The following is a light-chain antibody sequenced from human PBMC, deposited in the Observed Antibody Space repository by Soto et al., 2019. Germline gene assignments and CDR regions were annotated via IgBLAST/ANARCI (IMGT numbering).Light chain of an antibody. CDR1: RSNIGTNT. CDR3: TTWDDSLNGPV. J-gene: IGLJ2*01. V-gene: IGLV1-44*01. CDR2: SND. Sequence: QSALTQPPSASVSPGQRVTISCSGSRSNIGTNTVNWYQHLPGTAPKLLIFSNDQRPSGVPDRFSGSKSGTSASLAISGLQSEDEADYFCTTWDDSLNGPVFGGGTKVTVL.